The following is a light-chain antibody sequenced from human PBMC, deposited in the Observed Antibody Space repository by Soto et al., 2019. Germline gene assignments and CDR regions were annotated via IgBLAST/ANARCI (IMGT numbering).Light chain of an antibody. CDR2: STN. V-gene: IGLV8-61*01. J-gene: IGLJ3*02. Sequence: QTVVTQEPPFSVSPGGTVTLTCGLNSGSVSTNYYPSWYQQTPGQAPRTLIYSTNTRSSGVPDRFSGSILGNKAALTITGAQADDESDYYCVLYMGSGIWVFGGGTKLTVL. CDR3: VLYMGSGIWV. CDR1: SGSVSTNYY.